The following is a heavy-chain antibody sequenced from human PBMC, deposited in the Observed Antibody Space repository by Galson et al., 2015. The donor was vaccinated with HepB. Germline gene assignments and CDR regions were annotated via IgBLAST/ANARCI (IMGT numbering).Heavy chain of an antibody. CDR1: GFTFSSNW. CDR2: IKQDGSEK. CDR3: ANRGGSSWSRFDR. V-gene: IGHV3-7*03. Sequence: SLRLSCAASGFTFSSNWMNWVRQAPGKGLEWVANIKQDGSEKYYVDSVKGRFTISRDNAMNSLYLQMNSLRAEDTAVYYCANRGGSSWSRFDRWGQGTLVTVSS. J-gene: IGHJ5*02. D-gene: IGHD6-13*01.